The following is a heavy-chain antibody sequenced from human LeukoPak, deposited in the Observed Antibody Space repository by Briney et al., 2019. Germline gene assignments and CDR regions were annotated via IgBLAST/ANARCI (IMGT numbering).Heavy chain of an antibody. CDR2: IYYSGST. V-gene: IGHV4-59*11. CDR3: ARVVVVVPAATHWFDP. J-gene: IGHJ5*02. Sequence: SETLSLTCTVSGGSISSHYWSWIRQPPGKGLEWIGYIYYSGSTNYNPSLKSRVTISVDTSKNQFSLKLSSVTAADPAVYYCARVVVVVPAATHWFDPWGQGTLVTVSS. D-gene: IGHD2-2*01. CDR1: GGSISSHY.